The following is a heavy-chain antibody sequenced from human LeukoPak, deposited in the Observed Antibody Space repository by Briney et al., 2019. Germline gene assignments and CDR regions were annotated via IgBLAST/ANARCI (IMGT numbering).Heavy chain of an antibody. J-gene: IGHJ6*02. CDR2: ISGSGGST. CDR1: GFTFSSYA. Sequence: GGSLRLSCAASGFTFSSYAMSWVRQAPGKGLEWVSAISGSGGSTYYADSVKGRFTISRDNSKNTLYLQMNSLGAEDTAVYYCAKSTPIWFGELSNPYYYYYGMDVWGQGTTVTVSS. D-gene: IGHD3-10*01. CDR3: AKSTPIWFGELSNPYYYYYGMDV. V-gene: IGHV3-23*01.